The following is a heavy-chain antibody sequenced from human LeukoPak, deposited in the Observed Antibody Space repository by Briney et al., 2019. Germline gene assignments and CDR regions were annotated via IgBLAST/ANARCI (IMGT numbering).Heavy chain of an antibody. Sequence: PGGSLRLSCAASGFTFSSYSMNWVRQAPGKGLEWVSYISSSSTTIYYADSVKGRFTISRDNAKNSLYLQMNGLRDEDTAVYHCATLYFCGSGSYRPEYDYWGQGTLVTVSS. D-gene: IGHD3-10*01. V-gene: IGHV3-48*02. CDR2: ISSSSTTI. CDR1: GFTFSSYS. J-gene: IGHJ4*02. CDR3: ATLYFCGSGSYRPEYDY.